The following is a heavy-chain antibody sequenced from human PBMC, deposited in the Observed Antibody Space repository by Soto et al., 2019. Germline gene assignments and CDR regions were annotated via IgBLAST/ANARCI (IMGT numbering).Heavy chain of an antibody. Sequence: LGGSLRLSCAASGFTFSSYGMHWVRQAPGKGLEWVAVIWYDGSNKYYADSVKGRFTISRDNSKNTLYLQMNSLRAEDTAVYYCARGYSSSWYFSFLSPGMDVWGQGTTVTVSS. CDR3: ARGYSSSWYFSFLSPGMDV. D-gene: IGHD6-13*01. J-gene: IGHJ6*02. CDR1: GFTFSSYG. CDR2: IWYDGSNK. V-gene: IGHV3-33*08.